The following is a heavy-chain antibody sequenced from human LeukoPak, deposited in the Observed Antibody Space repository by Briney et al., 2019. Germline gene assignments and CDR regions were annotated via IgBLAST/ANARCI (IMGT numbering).Heavy chain of an antibody. V-gene: IGHV3-7*01. Sequence: GGSLRLSCAASGFTFSSYWMSWVRQAPGKGLEWVANIKQDGSEKYYVDSVKGRFTISRDNAKNPLYLQMNSLRAEDTAVYYCARDCIAAAGTCYYYGMDVWGQGTTVTVSS. CDR2: IKQDGSEK. J-gene: IGHJ6*02. CDR3: ARDCIAAAGTCYYYGMDV. CDR1: GFTFSSYW. D-gene: IGHD6-13*01.